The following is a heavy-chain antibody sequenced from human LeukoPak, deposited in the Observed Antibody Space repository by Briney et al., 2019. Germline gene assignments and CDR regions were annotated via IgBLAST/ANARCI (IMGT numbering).Heavy chain of an antibody. V-gene: IGHV4-4*07. CDR2: IYTSGST. CDR1: GGSISSYY. CDR3: AREGGWYLSFDYYYYMDV. D-gene: IGHD6-19*01. Sequence: KTSETLSLTCTVSGGSISSYYWSWIRQPAGKGLEWIGRIYTSGSTNYNPSLKSRVTMSVDTSKNQFSLKLSSVTAADTAVYYCAREGGWYLSFDYYYYMDVWGKGTTVTISS. J-gene: IGHJ6*03.